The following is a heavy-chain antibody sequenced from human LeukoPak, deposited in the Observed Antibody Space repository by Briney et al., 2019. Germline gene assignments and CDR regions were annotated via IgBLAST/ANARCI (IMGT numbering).Heavy chain of an antibody. V-gene: IGHV4-39*07. D-gene: IGHD6-13*01. CDR3: ARVYYSNSYDYWYFDL. CDR1: GGSISTSSYY. Sequence: PSETLSLTCTVSGGSISTSSYYWGWVRQPPGTGLEWIGNIFYSGSTYYSPSLKSRVTISLDTSKNQFSLKLSSVTAADTAVYYCARVYYSNSYDYWYFDLWGRGALVTVSS. CDR2: IFYSGST. J-gene: IGHJ2*01.